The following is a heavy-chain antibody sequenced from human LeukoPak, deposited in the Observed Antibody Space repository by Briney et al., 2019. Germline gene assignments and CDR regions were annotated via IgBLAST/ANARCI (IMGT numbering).Heavy chain of an antibody. J-gene: IGHJ3*02. Sequence: PSETLSLTCTVSGYSISSSYYWGWIRQPPGKGLEWIGSIYYSGSTYYNPSLKSRVTISVDTSKNQFSLKLSSVTAADTAVYYCARDGVGRYSGYDDAFDIWGQGTMVTVSS. CDR2: IYYSGST. D-gene: IGHD5-12*01. V-gene: IGHV4-38-2*02. CDR3: ARDGVGRYSGYDDAFDI. CDR1: GYSISSSYY.